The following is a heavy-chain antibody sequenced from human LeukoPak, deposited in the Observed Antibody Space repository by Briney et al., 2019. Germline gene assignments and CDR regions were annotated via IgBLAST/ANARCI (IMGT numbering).Heavy chain of an antibody. CDR1: GGSISSYY. CDR3: ARHAYGDYVGRYYYYYGMDV. CDR2: IHNSGNS. D-gene: IGHD4-17*01. J-gene: IGHJ6*02. V-gene: IGHV4-59*08. Sequence: SETLSLTCTASGGSISSYYWSWVRQPPGKGLEWIGYIHNSGNSNYNRSLKSRVTISVDTSKNQFSLKLSSVTAADTAVYYCARHAYGDYVGRYYYYYGMDVWGQGPRSPSP.